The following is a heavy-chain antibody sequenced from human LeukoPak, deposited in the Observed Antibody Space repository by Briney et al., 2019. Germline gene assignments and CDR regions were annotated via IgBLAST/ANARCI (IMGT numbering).Heavy chain of an antibody. Sequence: PGGSLRLSCAASGFVFGSYGIHWVRQAPGKGLEWASFIRFDGTTQYYADSVKGRFTISRDNSKFTVHLLMTSLRPEDTAVYYCSKESNYDSSGYFNWGQGTLVTVSS. CDR3: SKESNYDSSGYFN. CDR2: IRFDGTTQ. J-gene: IGHJ4*02. D-gene: IGHD3-22*01. V-gene: IGHV3-30*02. CDR1: GFVFGSYG.